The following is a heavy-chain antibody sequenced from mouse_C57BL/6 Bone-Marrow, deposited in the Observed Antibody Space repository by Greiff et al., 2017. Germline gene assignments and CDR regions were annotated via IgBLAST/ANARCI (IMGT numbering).Heavy chain of an antibody. Sequence: EVQLQQSGPELVKPGASVKISCKASGYSFTDYNMNWVKQSNGKSLEWIGVINPNYGTTSYNQKFKGKATLTVDQSSSTAYMRLNSLTSEGSAVYDSARYYYYNYSIDYWGQGTSVTVSS. V-gene: IGHV1-39*01. D-gene: IGHD1-1*01. CDR1: GYSFTDYN. CDR3: ARYYYYNYSIDY. J-gene: IGHJ4*01. CDR2: INPNYGTT.